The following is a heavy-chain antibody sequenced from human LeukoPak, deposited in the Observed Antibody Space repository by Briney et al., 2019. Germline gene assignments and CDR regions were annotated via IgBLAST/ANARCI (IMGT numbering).Heavy chain of an antibody. Sequence: SETLSLTCTVSGGSISSYYWSWIRQPPGKGLEWNGHIYYSGSTNYNPSLKSRVTISVDTSKNQFSLKLSSVTAADTAVYYCARGRGPRSFYDTRYYYYYMDVWGKGTTVTVSS. CDR3: ARGRGPRSFYDTRYYYYYMDV. J-gene: IGHJ6*03. CDR1: GGSISSYY. V-gene: IGHV4-59*12. D-gene: IGHD2/OR15-2a*01. CDR2: IYYSGST.